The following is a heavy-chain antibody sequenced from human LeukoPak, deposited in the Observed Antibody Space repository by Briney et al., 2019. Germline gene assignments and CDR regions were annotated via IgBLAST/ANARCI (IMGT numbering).Heavy chain of an antibody. Sequence: GGSLRLSCAASGFTFSDYYMSWIRQAPGRGLEWVSYISSSGKYIYYADSVEGRFTLSRDNAKNSLYLQMNSLRAEDTAIYCCARSHEYDSSGRPCSLWGQGALVTVSS. CDR3: ARSHEYDSSGRPCSL. V-gene: IGHV3-11*01. CDR2: ISSSGKYI. D-gene: IGHD3-22*01. J-gene: IGHJ4*02. CDR1: GFTFSDYY.